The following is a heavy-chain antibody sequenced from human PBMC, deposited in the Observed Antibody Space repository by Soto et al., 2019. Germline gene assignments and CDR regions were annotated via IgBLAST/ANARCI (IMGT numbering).Heavy chain of an antibody. V-gene: IGHV3-23*01. D-gene: IGHD5-12*01. J-gene: IGHJ5*01. CDR1: GFTFSRYA. CDR2: ISSSGGST. CDR3: AKDDRYDLLGSNWFEC. Sequence: EVQLLESGGGLVQPGGSLRLSCAASGFTFSRYAMSWVRQAPGKGLEWVSGISSSGGSTYYADSVKGHFTIPRDNSENTLYLQLNSLRAEDTAVYYCAKDDRYDLLGSNWFECWGQGTLVTVSS.